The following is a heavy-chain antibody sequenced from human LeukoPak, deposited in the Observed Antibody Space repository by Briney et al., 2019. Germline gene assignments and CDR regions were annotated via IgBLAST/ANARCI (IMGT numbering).Heavy chain of an antibody. CDR1: GYTFTSYG. Sequence: ASVKVSCKASGYTFTSYGISWVRQAPGQRLEWMGWINAGNGNTKYSQKFQGRVTITRDTSASTAYMELSSLRSEDTAVYYCARDAGGSYGYWGQGTLVTVSS. D-gene: IGHD1-26*01. CDR3: ARDAGGSYGY. CDR2: INAGNGNT. V-gene: IGHV1-3*01. J-gene: IGHJ4*02.